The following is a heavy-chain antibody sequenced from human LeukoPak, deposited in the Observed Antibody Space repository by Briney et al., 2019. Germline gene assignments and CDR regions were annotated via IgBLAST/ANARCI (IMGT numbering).Heavy chain of an antibody. Sequence: GGSLRLSCAASGFTFSRYEMHWVRQAPGKGLEWVSYISSSGDSICYPDSVEGRFTISRDNANNSLSLQMNSLRGEDTAIYYCARYRRVGATWSVGAFDIWGQGTTVTVSS. D-gene: IGHD1-26*01. CDR2: ISSSGDSI. J-gene: IGHJ3*02. CDR3: ARYRRVGATWSVGAFDI. CDR1: GFTFSRYE. V-gene: IGHV3-48*03.